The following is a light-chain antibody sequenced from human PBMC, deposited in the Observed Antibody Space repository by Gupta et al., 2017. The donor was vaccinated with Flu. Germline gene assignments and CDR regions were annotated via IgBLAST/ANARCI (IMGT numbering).Light chain of an antibody. CDR3: QAWDSGTCG. J-gene: IGLJ2*01. V-gene: IGLV3-1*01. CDR1: KLGDIY. CDR2: QDN. Sequence: SYALTQPPSVSVSPGQTASITCSGDKLGDIYVSWYQQKPGQSPVLVIYQDNQRPSGIPERFSGSNSGHTATLTISGTQALDEADYYCQAWDSGTCGFGGGTKLTVL.